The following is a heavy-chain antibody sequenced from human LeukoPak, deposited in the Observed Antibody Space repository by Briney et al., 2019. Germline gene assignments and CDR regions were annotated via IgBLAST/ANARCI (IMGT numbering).Heavy chain of an antibody. V-gene: IGHV1-2*02. CDR2: INPNSGVT. CDR3: ARVSSRYYDSSGYLQRFDQ. Sequence: ASVKVSCEASGYIFSGYYMHWVRQAPGQGLEWMGCINPNSGVTNYAQKFQDRVNMARDTSITTAYMELSRLRSDDTAVYYCARVSSRYYDSSGYLQRFDQWGQGTLVTVSS. CDR1: GYIFSGYY. D-gene: IGHD3-22*01. J-gene: IGHJ4*02.